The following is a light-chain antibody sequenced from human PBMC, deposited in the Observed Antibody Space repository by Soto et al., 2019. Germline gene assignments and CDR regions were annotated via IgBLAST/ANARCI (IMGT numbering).Light chain of an antibody. V-gene: IGKV3-20*01. CDR2: DAS. CDR3: QQYGGSPET. CDR1: QSVRSNF. Sequence: EILLTQSPGTLSLSPGDRATLSCRASQSVRSNFLAWYQQKPGQAPRLLIYDASSRATGIPDRFSGSGSETDFSLTISRLEPEDIAVYYCQQYGGSPETFGQGTKLEIK. J-gene: IGKJ2*01.